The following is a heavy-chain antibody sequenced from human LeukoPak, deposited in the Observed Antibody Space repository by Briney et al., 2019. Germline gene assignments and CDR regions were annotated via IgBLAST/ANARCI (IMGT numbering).Heavy chain of an antibody. J-gene: IGHJ5*02. V-gene: IGHV1-18*01. CDR3: ARAYDIVVVPAAWGNWFDP. CDR1: GYTFTSYG. CDR2: ISAYNGNT. Sequence: ASVKASCKASGYTFTSYGISWVRQAPGQGLEWMGWISAYNGNTNYAQKLQGRVTMTTDTSTSTAYMELRSLRSDDTAVYYCARAYDIVVVPAAWGNWFDPWGQGTLVTVSS. D-gene: IGHD2-2*01.